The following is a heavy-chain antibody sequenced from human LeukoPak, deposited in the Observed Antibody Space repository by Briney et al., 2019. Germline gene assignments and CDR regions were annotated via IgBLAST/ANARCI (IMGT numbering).Heavy chain of an antibody. CDR2: IRYDGNNK. CDR1: GFTFRGYG. D-gene: IGHD4-17*01. CDR3: AKDGALTTVNYYYYYYMDV. J-gene: IGHJ6*03. Sequence: GGSLRLSCAASGFTFRGYGMHWVRQAPGKGLEWVAFIRYDGNNKYYADSVKGRFTISRDNSKNTLYLQMNSLRAEDTGVYYCAKDGALTTVNYYYYYYMDVWGKGTTVTVSS. V-gene: IGHV3-30*02.